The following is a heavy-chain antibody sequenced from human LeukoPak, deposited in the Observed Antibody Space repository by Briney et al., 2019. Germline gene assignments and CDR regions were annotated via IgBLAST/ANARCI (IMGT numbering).Heavy chain of an antibody. J-gene: IGHJ6*02. V-gene: IGHV3-9*01. Sequence: GGSLRLSCAASGFTFDDYAMHWVRQAPGKGLEWVSGISWNSGSIGYADSVKGRFTISRDNAKNSLYLQMNRLRAEDTALYYCGKAHSSYYDTSGMDVWGQGTTVTVSS. CDR2: ISWNSGSI. CDR3: GKAHSSYYDTSGMDV. D-gene: IGHD3-22*01. CDR1: GFTFDDYA.